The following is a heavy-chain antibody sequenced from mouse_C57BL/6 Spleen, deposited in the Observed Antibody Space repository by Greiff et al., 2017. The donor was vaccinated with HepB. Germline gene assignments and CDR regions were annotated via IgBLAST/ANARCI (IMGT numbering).Heavy chain of an antibody. D-gene: IGHD2-1*01. CDR1: GYSITSGYY. Sequence: EVQLQQSGPGLVKPSQSLSLTCSVTGYSITSGYYWNWIRQFPGNKLEWMGYISYDGSNNYNPSLKNRISITRDTSKNQFFLKLNSVTTEDTATYYCARSYGNGYAMDYWGQRTSVTVSS. CDR3: ARSYGNGYAMDY. CDR2: ISYDGSN. J-gene: IGHJ4*01. V-gene: IGHV3-6*01.